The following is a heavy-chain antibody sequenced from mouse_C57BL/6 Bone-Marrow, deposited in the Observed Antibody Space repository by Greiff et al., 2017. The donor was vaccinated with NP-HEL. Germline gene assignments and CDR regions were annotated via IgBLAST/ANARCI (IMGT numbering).Heavy chain of an antibody. D-gene: IGHD4-1*01. CDR3: APNWYGFSY. CDR2: IDPANGTT. J-gene: IGHJ3*01. CDR1: GFNIKNTY. Sequence: EVQLQESVAELVRPGASVKLSCTASGFNIKNTYMHWVKQRPEQGLEWIGRIDPANGTTKYVPKFQGKATITADTSYNTAYMQLTCLTSEDNASYYCAPNWYGFSYWGQGTLVTVSA. V-gene: IGHV14-3*01.